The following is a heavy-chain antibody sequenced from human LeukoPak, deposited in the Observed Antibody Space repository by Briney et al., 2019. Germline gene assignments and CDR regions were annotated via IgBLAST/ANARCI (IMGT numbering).Heavy chain of an antibody. CDR2: IKSKTDGGTT. D-gene: IGHD3-10*01. V-gene: IGHV3-15*01. CDR3: ARHGSITMVRGRLRYYYMDV. CDR1: GFTFSSYE. J-gene: IGHJ6*03. Sequence: GGSLRLSCAASGFTFSSYEMNWVRQAPGKGLEWVGRIKSKTDGGTTDYAAPVKGRFTISRDDSKNTLYLQMNSLRAEDTAVYYCARHGSITMVRGRLRYYYMDVWGKGTTVTISS.